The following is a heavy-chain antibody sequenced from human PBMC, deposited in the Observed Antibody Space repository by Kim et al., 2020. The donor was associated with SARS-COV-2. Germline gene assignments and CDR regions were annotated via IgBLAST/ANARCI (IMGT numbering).Heavy chain of an antibody. CDR3: AMTTVTTPYYYGMDV. V-gene: IGHV3-66*01. CDR1: GFTVSSNY. Sequence: GGSLRLSCAASGFTVSSNYMSWVRQAPGKGLEWVSVIYSGGSTYYADSVKGRFTISRDNSKNTLYLQMNSLRAEDTAVYYCAMTTVTTPYYYGMDVWGQGTTVTVSS. D-gene: IGHD4-17*01. CDR2: IYSGGST. J-gene: IGHJ6*02.